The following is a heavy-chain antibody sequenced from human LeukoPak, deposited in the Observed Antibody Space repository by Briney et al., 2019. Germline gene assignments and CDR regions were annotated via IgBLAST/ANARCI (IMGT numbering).Heavy chain of an antibody. D-gene: IGHD6-19*01. Sequence: GGSLRLSCAASGFTFSSYEMNWVRQAPGKGLEWDSYISSSGSTIYYADSVKGRFTISRDNAKNSLYLQMNSLRAEDTAVYYCASGIAVAANWFDPWGQGTLVTVSS. CDR3: ASGIAVAANWFDP. CDR1: GFTFSSYE. J-gene: IGHJ5*02. V-gene: IGHV3-48*03. CDR2: ISSSGSTI.